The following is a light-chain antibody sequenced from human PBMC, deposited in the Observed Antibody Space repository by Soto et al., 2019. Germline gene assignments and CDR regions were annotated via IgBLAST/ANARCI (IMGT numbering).Light chain of an antibody. Sequence: EIVMTQSPATLSVSPGERATLSCRASQSVSSNLAWYQKKPGQAPRLLIYGASTRATGIPTRFSGSGSGTEIPLTISSLQSEDFAVYYSQQYNNWWTFGQGTRVEIK. J-gene: IGKJ1*01. V-gene: IGKV3-15*01. CDR2: GAS. CDR1: QSVSSN. CDR3: QQYNNWWT.